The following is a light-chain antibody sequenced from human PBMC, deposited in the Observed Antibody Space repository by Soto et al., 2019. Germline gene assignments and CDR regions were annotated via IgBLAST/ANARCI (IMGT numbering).Light chain of an antibody. CDR3: QEYNDWPPWT. J-gene: IGKJ1*01. Sequence: EIVMTQSPATLSVSPGERATLSCRASQSLTNKLAWYQQKPGQAPRLLIYGAFTRATGVPDRFSGSGSGTEFTLTISSLQSEDFALYYCQEYNDWPPWTFDQGTKVEIK. CDR1: QSLTNK. V-gene: IGKV3-15*01. CDR2: GAF.